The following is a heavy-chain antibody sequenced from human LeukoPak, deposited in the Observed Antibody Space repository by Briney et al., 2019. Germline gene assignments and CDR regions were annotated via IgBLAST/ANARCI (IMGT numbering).Heavy chain of an antibody. J-gene: IGHJ3*02. CDR3: ARSFEPTVVDPFDI. CDR2: ISLSGVT. V-gene: IGHV4-4*02. CDR1: GGSISSTNW. D-gene: IGHD4-23*01. Sequence: SGTLSLTCGVSGGSISSTNWWSWVRQPPGQGLEWIGEISLSGVTNYNPSLKSRVTISVDTSKKHFSLKLRSVTAADTAVYYCARSFEPTVVDPFDIWGQGTMVTVSS.